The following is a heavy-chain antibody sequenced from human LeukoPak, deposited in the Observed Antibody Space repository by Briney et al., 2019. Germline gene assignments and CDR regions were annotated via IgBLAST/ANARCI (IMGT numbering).Heavy chain of an antibody. CDR1: GGSISSGGYY. CDR2: IYYSGTT. J-gene: IGHJ5*02. CDR3: ARGSKKDYYDSSGYTNWFDP. D-gene: IGHD3-22*01. V-gene: IGHV4-30-4*01. Sequence: SRTLSLTCTVSGGSISSGGYYWSWIRQPPGKGLEWIGYIYYSGTTYYNPSLKSRLTISVDTSKNQFSLKLSSVTAADTAVYYCARGSKKDYYDSSGYTNWFDPWGQGTLVTVSS.